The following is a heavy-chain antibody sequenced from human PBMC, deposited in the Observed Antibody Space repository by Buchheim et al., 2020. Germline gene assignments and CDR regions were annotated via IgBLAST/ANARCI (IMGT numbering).Heavy chain of an antibody. CDR1: GYTFVSYG. CDR3: VRDQNGYGEIY. D-gene: IGHD4-17*01. Sequence: QVQLVQSGAEVKKPGASVKVSCKASGYTFVSYGFSWVRQAPGQGLEWMGWISVYDGKTKYAQNFQGRVTMTTETSTSTVNMELRSLRSDDTAIYYCVRDQNGYGEIYWGQGTL. V-gene: IGHV1-18*01. CDR2: ISVYDGKT. J-gene: IGHJ4*02.